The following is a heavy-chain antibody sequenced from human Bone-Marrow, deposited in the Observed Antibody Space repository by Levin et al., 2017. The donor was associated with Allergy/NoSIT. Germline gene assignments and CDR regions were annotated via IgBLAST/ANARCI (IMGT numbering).Heavy chain of an antibody. J-gene: IGHJ4*02. CDR2: ISPTGDT. CDR3: ARGGRYCSGVCNYYLAS. CDR1: GGSFSGSY. Sequence: SETLSLTCAVSGGSFSGSYWTWIRQSPDKGLEWIGEISPTGDTNYNPSLESRVTISVDTSTLHFSLRLSAMTASDTAVYYCARGGRYCSGVCNYYLASWGQGALVTVSS. D-gene: IGHD2-8*02. V-gene: IGHV4-34*01.